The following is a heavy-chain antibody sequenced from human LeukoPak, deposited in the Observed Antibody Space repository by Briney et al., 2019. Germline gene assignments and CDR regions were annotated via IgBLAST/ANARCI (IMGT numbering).Heavy chain of an antibody. CDR1: GFTFSNAW. D-gene: IGHD3-22*01. Sequence: GSLRLSCAASGFTFSNAWMSWIRQPPGKGLEWIGEINHSGSTNYNPSLKSRVTISVDTSKNQFSLKLSSVTAADTAVYYCASARREYYYDSSGYYPPYFQHWGQGTLVTVSS. CDR3: ASARREYYYDSSGYYPPYFQH. J-gene: IGHJ1*01. CDR2: INHSGST. V-gene: IGHV4-34*01.